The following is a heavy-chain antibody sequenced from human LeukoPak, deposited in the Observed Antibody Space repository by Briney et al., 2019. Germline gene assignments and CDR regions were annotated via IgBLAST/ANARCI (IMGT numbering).Heavy chain of an antibody. CDR2: MNPNSGNT. V-gene: IGHV1-8*03. D-gene: IGHD6-13*01. Sequence: ASVKVSCKASGYTFTSYDINWVRQATGQGLEWMGWMNPNSGNTGYAQKFQGRVTITRNTSISTAYMELSSLRSDDTAVYYCARVYSSSWYEGNWFDPWGQGTLVTVSS. CDR1: GYTFTSYD. CDR3: ARVYSSSWYEGNWFDP. J-gene: IGHJ5*02.